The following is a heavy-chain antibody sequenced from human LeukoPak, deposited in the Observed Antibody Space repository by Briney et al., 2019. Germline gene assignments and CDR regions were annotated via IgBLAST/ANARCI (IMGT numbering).Heavy chain of an antibody. CDR3: ARDHYGLTSYPNP. Sequence: GGSLRLSCATSGFTFSDYAMSWVRQAPGKGLEWGSVIFTNGNTKYADSVEGRFTISRDNSTNMLYLQMNSLRAEDTAVYYCARDHYGLTSYPNPWGQGTLVTVSS. CDR1: GFTFSDYA. D-gene: IGHD3-10*01. J-gene: IGHJ5*02. V-gene: IGHV3-66*01. CDR2: IFTNGNT.